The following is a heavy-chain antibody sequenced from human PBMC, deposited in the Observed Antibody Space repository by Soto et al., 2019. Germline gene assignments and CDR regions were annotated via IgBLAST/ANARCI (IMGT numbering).Heavy chain of an antibody. CDR2: ISAYNGNT. CDR1: GYTFTSYG. J-gene: IGHJ4*02. CDR3: AKCTIFGVVIYPYFDY. V-gene: IGHV1-18*01. D-gene: IGHD3-3*01. Sequence: ASVKVSCKASGYTFTSYGISWVRQAPGQGLEWMGWISAYNGNTNYAHKLQGRVTMTTDTSTSTAYMELRSLRSEDTAVYYCAKCTIFGVVIYPYFDYWGQGTLVTVSS.